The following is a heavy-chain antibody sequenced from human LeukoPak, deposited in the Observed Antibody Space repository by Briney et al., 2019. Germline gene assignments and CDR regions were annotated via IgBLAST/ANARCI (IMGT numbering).Heavy chain of an antibody. CDR1: GGSFSGYY. CDR3: ARAVSKYYDSSGYQRGDYFDY. D-gene: IGHD3-22*01. CDR2: IYTSGST. V-gene: IGHV4-59*10. J-gene: IGHJ4*02. Sequence: PSETLSLTCAVYGGSFSGYYWSWIRQPAGKGLEWIGRIYTSGSTNYNPSLKSRVTMSVDTSKNQFSLKLSSVTAADTAVYYCARAVSKYYDSSGYQRGDYFDYWGQGTLVTVSS.